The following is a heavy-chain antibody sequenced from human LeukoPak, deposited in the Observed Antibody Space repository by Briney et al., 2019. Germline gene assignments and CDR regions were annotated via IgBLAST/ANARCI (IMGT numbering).Heavy chain of an antibody. V-gene: IGHV3-23*01. CDR2: IREIDTIT. Sequence: PGGSLRLSCVASGFAFDDFAMTWVRQAPGKGLQWVSTIREIDTITSYSDSVKGRFTVSRDNFRNTLYLQMNSLRVEDTAVYYCAGDRATSYFDYWGQGALVTISS. D-gene: IGHD1-26*01. CDR1: GFAFDDFA. CDR3: AGDRATSYFDY. J-gene: IGHJ4*02.